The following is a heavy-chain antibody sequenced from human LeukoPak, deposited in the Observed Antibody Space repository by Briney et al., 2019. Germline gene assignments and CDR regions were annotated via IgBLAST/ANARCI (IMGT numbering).Heavy chain of an antibody. CDR3: AGKASYFNS. V-gene: IGHV6-1*01. D-gene: IGHD4-23*01. J-gene: IGHJ4*02. CDR1: GDSVSSNSAT. Sequence: SQTLSLTCAISGDSVSSNSATWNWIRQSPSRGLEWLGRTYYRSKWYNDYAVSVQGRITVNPDTSKNQFSLQLSSVTPEDTAVYYCAGKASYFNSWGQGTLVTVSS. CDR2: TYYRSKWYN.